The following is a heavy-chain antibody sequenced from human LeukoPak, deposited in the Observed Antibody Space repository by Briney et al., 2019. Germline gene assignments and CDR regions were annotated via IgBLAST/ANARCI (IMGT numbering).Heavy chain of an antibody. J-gene: IGHJ5*02. CDR1: GYTFTGYY. V-gene: IGHV1-2*02. Sequence: ASVKVSCKASGYTFTGYYMHWVRQAPGQGLEWMGWINPNSGGTNYAQKFQGRVTMTRDTSISTAYMELSRLRSDDTAVYYCARAGRGYSYGYAANWFDPWGQGTLVTVSS. D-gene: IGHD5-18*01. CDR2: INPNSGGT. CDR3: ARAGRGYSYGYAANWFDP.